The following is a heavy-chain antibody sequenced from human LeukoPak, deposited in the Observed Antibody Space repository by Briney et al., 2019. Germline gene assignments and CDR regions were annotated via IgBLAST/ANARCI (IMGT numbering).Heavy chain of an antibody. J-gene: IGHJ4*02. CDR3: ARDGTSTDDY. D-gene: IGHD1-26*01. CDR2: ISGNDDNP. V-gene: IGHV1-18*01. Sequence: ATVKVSCKTSGYTFSNFGISWVRQAPGQGREWMGWISGNDDNPNYGQKFQGRFTMTTDSSTSTAYMELRNLRSDNTAVYYCARDGTSTDDYWGQGTLVTVSS. CDR1: GYTFSNFG.